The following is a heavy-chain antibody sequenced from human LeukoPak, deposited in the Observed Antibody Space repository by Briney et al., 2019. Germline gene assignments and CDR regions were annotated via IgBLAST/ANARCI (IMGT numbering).Heavy chain of an antibody. J-gene: IGHJ4*02. CDR2: ISYDGRNK. D-gene: IGHD1-14*01. CDR1: GFTFSSYG. CDR3: AKWFTGPSDY. Sequence: GRSLRLSCAASGFTFSSYGTHWVRQAPGKGLEWVAVISYDGRNKYHADSVKGRFTISRNNSKNTLYLQMNSLRAEDTAVYDCAKWFTGPSDYWGQGTLVTVSS. V-gene: IGHV3-30*18.